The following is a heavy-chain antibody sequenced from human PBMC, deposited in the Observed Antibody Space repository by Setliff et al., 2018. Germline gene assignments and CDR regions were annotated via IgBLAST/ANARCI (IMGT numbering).Heavy chain of an antibody. Sequence: GGSLRLSCAASGFTFSTYGMHWVRQAPGKGLEWVSGLNDVGHNTYYADSVKGRFTISRDNSKNTLYLQMNSLRAEDAAVYYCAKHVLSSGWPNDAFDFWGQGTMVTVSS. D-gene: IGHD6-25*01. CDR3: AKHVLSSGWPNDAFDF. CDR1: GFTFSTYG. CDR2: LNDVGHNT. J-gene: IGHJ3*01. V-gene: IGHV3-NL1*01.